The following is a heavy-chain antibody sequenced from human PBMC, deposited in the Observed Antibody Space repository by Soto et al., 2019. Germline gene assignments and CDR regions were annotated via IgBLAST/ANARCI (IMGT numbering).Heavy chain of an antibody. Sequence: ASVKVSCKASGYTFTSYGISWVRQAPGQGLEWMGWISAYNGNTNYAQKLQGRVTMTTDTSTSTAYMELRSLRSDDTAVYYCARVGDYCTNGVCSYYFDYWGQGTLVTVSS. J-gene: IGHJ4*02. D-gene: IGHD2-8*01. V-gene: IGHV1-18*01. CDR1: GYTFTSYG. CDR2: ISAYNGNT. CDR3: ARVGDYCTNGVCSYYFDY.